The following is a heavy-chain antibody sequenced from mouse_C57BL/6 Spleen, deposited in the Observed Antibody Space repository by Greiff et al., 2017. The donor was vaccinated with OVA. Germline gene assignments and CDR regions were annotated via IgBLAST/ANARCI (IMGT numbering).Heavy chain of an antibody. J-gene: IGHJ2*01. V-gene: IGHV14-4*01. CDR1: GFNIKDDY. D-gene: IGHD1-1*02. Sequence: VQLQHSGAELVRPGASVKLSCTASGFNIKDDYMHWVKQRPEQGLEWIGWIDPENGDTEYASKFQGKATITADTSSNTAYLQLSSLTSEDTAVYYCTRSGGGYWGQGTTLTVSS. CDR2: IDPENGDT. CDR3: TRSGGGY.